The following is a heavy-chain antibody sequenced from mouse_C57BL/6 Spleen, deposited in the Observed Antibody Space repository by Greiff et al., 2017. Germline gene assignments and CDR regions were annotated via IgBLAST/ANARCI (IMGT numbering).Heavy chain of an antibody. CDR1: GYTFTDYY. V-gene: IGHV1-26*01. CDR3: ARSDYGYYERLYAMDY. CDR2: INPNNGGT. J-gene: IGHJ4*01. D-gene: IGHD2-1*01. Sequence: VQLQQSGPELVKPGASVKISCKASGYTFTDYYMNWVKQSHGKSLEWIGDINPNNGGTSYNQKFKGKATLTVDKSSSTAYMERRSLTSEDSAVYYCARSDYGYYERLYAMDYWGQGTSVTVSS.